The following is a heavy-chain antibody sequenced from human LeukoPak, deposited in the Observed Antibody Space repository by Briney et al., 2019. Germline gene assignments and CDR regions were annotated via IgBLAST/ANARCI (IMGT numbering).Heavy chain of an antibody. CDR3: ARGESFAFDV. CDR1: GFTFSSYA. V-gene: IGHV3-23*01. J-gene: IGHJ3*01. Sequence: GGSLRLSCAASGFTFSSYAMSWVRQAPGKGLEWVSSISRAGDRTYYEDSVKGRFTISRDNSRNTMYLQMDSLRAEDTAVYYCARGESFAFDVWGQGTMVTVSS. CDR2: ISRAGDRT.